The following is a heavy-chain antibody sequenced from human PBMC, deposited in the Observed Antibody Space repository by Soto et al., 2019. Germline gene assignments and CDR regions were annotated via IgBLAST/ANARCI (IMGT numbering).Heavy chain of an antibody. CDR1: GFTVSSNY. D-gene: IGHD6-6*01. Sequence: PGGSLRLSCAASGFTVSSNYMSWVRQAPGEGLEWVSGISGSGGSTNYADSVKGRLTISRDNSKNTLYLQMNSLRAEDTAVYYCAKGGSIAARTAYYYGMDVWGQGTTVTVSS. CDR2: ISGSGGST. J-gene: IGHJ6*02. V-gene: IGHV3-23*01. CDR3: AKGGSIAARTAYYYGMDV.